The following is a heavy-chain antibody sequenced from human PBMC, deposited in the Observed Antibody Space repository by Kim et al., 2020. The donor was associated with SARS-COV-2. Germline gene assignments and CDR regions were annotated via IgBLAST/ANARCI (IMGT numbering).Heavy chain of an antibody. CDR3: ATEGPGKAVAGTVFDY. V-gene: IGHV1-24*01. J-gene: IGHJ4*02. CDR1: GYTLTELS. D-gene: IGHD6-19*01. Sequence: ASVKVSCKVSGYTLTELSMHWVRQAPGKGLEWMGGFDPEDGETIYAQKFQGRVTMTEDTSTDTAYMELSSLRSEDTAVYYCATEGPGKAVAGTVFDYWGQGTLVTVSS. CDR2: FDPEDGET.